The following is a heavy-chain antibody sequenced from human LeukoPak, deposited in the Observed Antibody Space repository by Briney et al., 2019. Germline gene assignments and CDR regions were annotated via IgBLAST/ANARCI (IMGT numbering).Heavy chain of an antibody. CDR3: AKDRYFDYGEEGD. Sequence: PGGSLRVSCAASGFTFSSYAMSWVRQAPGKGLEWVSAISGSGGSTYYADSVKGRFAISRDNSKNTLYLQMNSLRAEDTAVYYCAKDRYFDYGEEGDWGQGTLVTVSS. CDR1: GFTFSSYA. D-gene: IGHD4-17*01. V-gene: IGHV3-23*01. CDR2: ISGSGGST. J-gene: IGHJ4*02.